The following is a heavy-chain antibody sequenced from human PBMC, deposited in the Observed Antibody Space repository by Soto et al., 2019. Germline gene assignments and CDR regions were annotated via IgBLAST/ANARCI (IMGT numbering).Heavy chain of an antibody. CDR2: ISGNVGSTT. J-gene: IGHJ4*01. CDR3: AKHRGFVAGPFDS. D-gene: IGHD6-19*01. V-gene: IGHV3-23*01. CDR1: GITFTNYA. Sequence: EVQLLESGGGLAQPGGSLRLSCAVSGITFTNYAMGWVRQAPGKGLEWVSGISGNVGSTTHYADSVKGRFTISRDNSETILFLQMTSLRAEDTAVDYCAKHRGFVAGPFDSWGHGTLVIVSS.